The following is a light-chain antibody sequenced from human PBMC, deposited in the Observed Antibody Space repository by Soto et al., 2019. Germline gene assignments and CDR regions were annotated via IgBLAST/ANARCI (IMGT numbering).Light chain of an antibody. CDR3: QQYGSLTIT. V-gene: IGKV3-20*01. Sequence: IVVTQSAGPLSLSPGERVTLSCRSSQSIARSYTAWYQQKPGQPPRLFLYRTFNRDTGIPDGFGGSGSGTDFTRTISRLQSEDFAVYYCQQYGSLTITFGQGTRLE. CDR1: QSIARSY. J-gene: IGKJ5*01. CDR2: RTF.